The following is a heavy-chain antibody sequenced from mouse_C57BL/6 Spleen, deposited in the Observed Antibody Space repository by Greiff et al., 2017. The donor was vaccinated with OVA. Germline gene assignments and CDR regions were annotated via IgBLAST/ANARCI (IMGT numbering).Heavy chain of an antibody. CDR3: SGSSYGRFAY. J-gene: IGHJ3*01. Sequence: EVQVVESGGGLVQPGGSMKLSCVASGFTFSNYWMNWVRQSPEKGLEWVAQIRLKSDNYATHYAESVKGRFTISRDDSKSSVYLQMNNLRAEDTGIYYCSGSSYGRFAYWGQGTLVTVSA. D-gene: IGHD1-1*01. V-gene: IGHV6-3*01. CDR1: GFTFSNYW. CDR2: IRLKSDNYAT.